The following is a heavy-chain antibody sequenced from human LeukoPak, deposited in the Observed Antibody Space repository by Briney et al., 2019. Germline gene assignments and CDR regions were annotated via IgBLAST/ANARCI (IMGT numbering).Heavy chain of an antibody. Sequence: GGSLRLSCAASGFTFSSCAMHWVRQAPGKGLEYVSAISSNGGSTYYANSVKGRFTISRDNSKNTLYLQMGSLRAEDMAMYYCAREDSGSYSYYFDYWGQGTLVTVSS. CDR3: AREDSGSYSYYFDY. J-gene: IGHJ4*02. CDR2: ISSNGGST. D-gene: IGHD1-26*01. V-gene: IGHV3-64*01. CDR1: GFTFSSCA.